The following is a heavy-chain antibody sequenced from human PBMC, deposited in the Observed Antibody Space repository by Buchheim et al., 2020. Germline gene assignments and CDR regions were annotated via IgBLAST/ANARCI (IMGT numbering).Heavy chain of an antibody. Sequence: QVRLQQWGAGRLKPSETLSQRCAVYGGSLSGYYWSWIRQSPGKGLEWIGQINQSGSADYNPALKSRVTMSVDRSPNQLSLRLSSVTAADTATYYCARGPDYTRFDPWGQG. CDR2: INQSGSA. D-gene: IGHD4-11*01. V-gene: IGHV4-34*01. CDR1: GGSLSGYY. J-gene: IGHJ5*02. CDR3: ARGPDYTRFDP.